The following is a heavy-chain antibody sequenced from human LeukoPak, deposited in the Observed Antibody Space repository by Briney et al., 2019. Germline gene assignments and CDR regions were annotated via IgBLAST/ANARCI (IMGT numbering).Heavy chain of an antibody. CDR3: ARSPQHCSSTSCYSY. D-gene: IGHD2-2*01. J-gene: IGHJ4*02. CDR1: GGTFSSYA. Sequence: ASVKVSCKASGGTFSSYAISWVRQAPGQGLELMGGIIPIFGTANYAQKFQGRVTITADKSTSTAYMELSSLRSEDTAVYYCARSPQHCSSTSCYSYWGQGTLVTVSS. V-gene: IGHV1-69*06. CDR2: IIPIFGTA.